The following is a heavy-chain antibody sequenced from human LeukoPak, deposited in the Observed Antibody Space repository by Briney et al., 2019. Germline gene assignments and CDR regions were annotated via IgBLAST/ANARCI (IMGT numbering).Heavy chain of an antibody. J-gene: IGHJ6*03. Sequence: SETLSLTCTVSGGSISSYYWSWIRQPAGKGLEWIGRIYTSGSTNYNPSLKSRVTISVDTSKNQFSLKLSSVTAADTAVYYCARDQPTVPYYYYYMDVWGKGTTVTVSS. CDR3: ARDQPTVPYYYYYMDV. V-gene: IGHV4-4*07. D-gene: IGHD2-2*01. CDR1: GGSISSYY. CDR2: IYTSGST.